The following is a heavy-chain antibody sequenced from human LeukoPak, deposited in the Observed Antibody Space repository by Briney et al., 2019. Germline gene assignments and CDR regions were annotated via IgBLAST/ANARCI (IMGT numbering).Heavy chain of an antibody. CDR2: ISSSGSTI. J-gene: IGHJ6*04. Sequence: PGGSLRLSCAASGITFSSYEMDWVRQAPGRGLEWVSYISSSGSTIYYADSVKGRFTISRDNAKNSLYLQMNSLRAEDTAVYYCARDGSNYYYGMDVWGKGTTVTVSS. V-gene: IGHV3-48*03. CDR3: ARDGSNYYYGMDV. CDR1: GITFSSYE. D-gene: IGHD3-10*01.